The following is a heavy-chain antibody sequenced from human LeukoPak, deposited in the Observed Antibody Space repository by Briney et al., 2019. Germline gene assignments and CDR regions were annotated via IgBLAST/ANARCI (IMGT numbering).Heavy chain of an antibody. J-gene: IGHJ4*02. D-gene: IGHD6-13*01. Sequence: GGSLRLSCAASGFTFSSYAMSWVRQAPGKGLEWVSAISGSGGSTYYADSVKGRFTISRDNSKNTLYPQMNSLRAEDTAVYYCAKGVSPYTSYFDYWGQGTLVTVSS. CDR2: ISGSGGST. CDR3: AKGVSPYTSYFDY. CDR1: GFTFSSYA. V-gene: IGHV3-23*01.